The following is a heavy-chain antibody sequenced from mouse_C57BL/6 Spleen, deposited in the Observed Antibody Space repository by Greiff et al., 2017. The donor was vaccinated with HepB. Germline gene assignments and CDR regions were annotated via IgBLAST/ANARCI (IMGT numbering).Heavy chain of an antibody. CDR1: GFTFSDYG. V-gene: IGHV5-17*01. J-gene: IGHJ2*01. D-gene: IGHD1-1*01. CDR3: AREIFITTAFDY. CDR2: ISSGSSTT. Sequence: EVQLVESGGGLVKPGGSLKLSCAASGFTFSDYGMHWVRQAPEKGLEWVAYISSGSSTTYYADTVKGRFTIARDNAKNTLFLQMTSLRSEDTAMYYCAREIFITTAFDYWGQGTTLTVSS.